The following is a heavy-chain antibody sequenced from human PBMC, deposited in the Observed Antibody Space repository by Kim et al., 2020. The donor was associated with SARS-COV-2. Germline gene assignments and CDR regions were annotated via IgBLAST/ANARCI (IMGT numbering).Heavy chain of an antibody. D-gene: IGHD6-19*01. V-gene: IGHV3-74*01. J-gene: IGHJ4*02. CDR2: ST. CDR3: AKGIAVAVDY. Sequence: STSYATSVKGRFTISRDNAKNTLYLQMNSLRAEDTAVYYCAKGIAVAVDYWGQGTLVTVSS.